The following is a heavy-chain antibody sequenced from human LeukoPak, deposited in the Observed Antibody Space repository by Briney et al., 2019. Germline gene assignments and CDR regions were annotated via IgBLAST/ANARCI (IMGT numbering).Heavy chain of an antibody. J-gene: IGHJ3*02. CDR1: AARVEEYR. CDR2: IYWNGGRT. CDR3: AGSRSLVAVAGIEGMDI. Sequence: GGPVTLSCAASAARVEEYRMSWVRQTPGKGLEWISGIYWNGGRTYYADSVKGQFTISRDNAKNSLYLQMNILRDEDTAFYYCAGSRSLVAVAGIEGMDIWGQGTMVTVSS. V-gene: IGHV3-20*04. D-gene: IGHD6-19*01.